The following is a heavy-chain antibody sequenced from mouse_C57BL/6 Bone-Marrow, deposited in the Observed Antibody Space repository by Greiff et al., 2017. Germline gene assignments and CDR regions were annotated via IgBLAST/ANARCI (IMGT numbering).Heavy chain of an antibody. Sequence: VKLQESGAELVKPGASVKISCKASGYAFSSYWMNWVKQRPGKGLEWIGQIYPGDGDTNYNGKFKGKATLTADKSSSTAYMQLSSLTSEDSAVYFCARSEANWDWFAYWGQGTLVTVSA. CDR1: GYAFSSYW. CDR2: IYPGDGDT. CDR3: ARSEANWDWFAY. V-gene: IGHV1-80*01. J-gene: IGHJ3*01. D-gene: IGHD4-1*01.